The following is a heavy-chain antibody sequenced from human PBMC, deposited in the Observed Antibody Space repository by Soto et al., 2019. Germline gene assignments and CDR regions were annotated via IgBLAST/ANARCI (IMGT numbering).Heavy chain of an antibody. CDR2: IYWDDDK. J-gene: IGHJ4*02. CDR3: AHRLVDSDYIWGSSSSAFDY. Sequence: QITLKESGPTLVKPTQTLTLTCSFSGFSLTTNGVGVGWIRQPPGKALEWLALIYWDDDKRYSPSLKSRLTTTNDTSKNQVVLTMTNMDPVDTATYYCAHRLVDSDYIWGSSSSAFDYWGQGTLVTVSS. V-gene: IGHV2-5*02. CDR1: GFSLTTNGVG. D-gene: IGHD3-16*01.